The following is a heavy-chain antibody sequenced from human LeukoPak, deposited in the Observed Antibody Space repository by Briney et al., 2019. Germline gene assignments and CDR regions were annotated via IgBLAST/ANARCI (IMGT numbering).Heavy chain of an antibody. CDR2: IYYSGST. CDR3: ARLGYVKDDYYDAFDY. J-gene: IGHJ4*02. V-gene: IGHV4-59*08. CDR1: GGSISSYY. D-gene: IGHD3-22*01. Sequence: SETLSLTCTVSGGSISSYYWSWIRQPPGKGLEWIGYIYYSGSTNYNPSLKSRVTISVDTSKNQFSLKLSSVTAADTAVYYCARLGYVKDDYYDAFDYWGQGTLVTVPS.